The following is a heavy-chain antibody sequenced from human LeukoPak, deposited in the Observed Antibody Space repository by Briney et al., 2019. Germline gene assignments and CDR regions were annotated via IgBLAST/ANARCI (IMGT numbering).Heavy chain of an antibody. D-gene: IGHD4-23*01. CDR1: GYSFTSHY. CDR2: INPRGTST. Sequence: ASVKVSSEASGYSFTSHYMHWVRQAPGQRLEWMGLINPRGTSTIYAEKFQGRIIMTRDMSTTTDYMELSSLKSDDTAVYYCARDNSIHERGWWFDPWGQGTLVTVSS. J-gene: IGHJ5*02. V-gene: IGHV1-46*01. CDR3: ARDNSIHERGWWFDP.